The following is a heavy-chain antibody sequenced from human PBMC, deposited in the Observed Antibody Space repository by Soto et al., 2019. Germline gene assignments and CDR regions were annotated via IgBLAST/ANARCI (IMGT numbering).Heavy chain of an antibody. Sequence: EVQLLESGGGLVQPGGSLRVSCAASGFTFTSYAMSWVRQAPGKGLEWVSAISGSGVSTYYADSVKGRFTISRDNSKNTLFLQMNXXXXXXXXXXXXXXXXXXXXXXXSXXYWGQGTLVTV. CDR1: GFTFTSYA. CDR2: ISGSGVST. V-gene: IGHV3-23*01. CDR3: XXXXXXXXXXXSXXY. J-gene: IGHJ4*02.